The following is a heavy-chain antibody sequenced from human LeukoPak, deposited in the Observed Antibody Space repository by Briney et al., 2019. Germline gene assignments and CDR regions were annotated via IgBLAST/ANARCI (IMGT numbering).Heavy chain of an antibody. V-gene: IGHV4-4*02. D-gene: IGHD1-26*01. Sequence: SETLSLTCAVSGGAIRSTNCWSWVRPPPGRGLEGIGEISLSGQTNFNPSLNGRVTIPLNHSRNQLSLTRTSVTPGDTAIFYFSRESGAFCPFGYWGQGTLLIVPP. J-gene: IGHJ4*02. CDR3: SRESGAFCPFGY. CDR2: ISLSGQT. CDR1: GGAIRSTNC.